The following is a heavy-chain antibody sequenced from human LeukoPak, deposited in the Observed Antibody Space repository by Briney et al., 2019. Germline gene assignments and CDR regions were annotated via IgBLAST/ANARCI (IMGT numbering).Heavy chain of an antibody. CDR2: IYNSGNT. Sequence: SETLSLTRTVSGGSICSYHWSWIRHPRGQGREWIGFIYNSGNTYYNTSLKSRDTISADTSNNQCSLRLSSVTAADTAVYYCARHTPGTTSDIWGQGRMVTVSS. V-gene: IGHV4-59*08. J-gene: IGHJ3*02. CDR3: ARHTPGTTSDI. CDR1: GGSICSYH. D-gene: IGHD1-1*01.